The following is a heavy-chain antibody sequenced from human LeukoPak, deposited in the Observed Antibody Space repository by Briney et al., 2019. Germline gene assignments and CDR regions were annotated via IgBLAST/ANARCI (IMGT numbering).Heavy chain of an antibody. J-gene: IGHJ4*02. Sequence: GGSLRLSCAASGFTFSSYNMNWVRQAPGKGLEWVSYISDSSTTIYYADSVKGRFTISRDNAKNSLYLQMNSLRAEDTAVYYCARDRGGAYDFWSGYYTGYFDYWGQGTLVPVSS. D-gene: IGHD3-3*01. CDR2: ISDSSTTI. V-gene: IGHV3-48*01. CDR3: ARDRGGAYDFWSGYYTGYFDY. CDR1: GFTFSSYN.